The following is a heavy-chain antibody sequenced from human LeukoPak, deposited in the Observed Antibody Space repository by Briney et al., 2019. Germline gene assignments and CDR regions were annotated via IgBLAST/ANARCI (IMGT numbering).Heavy chain of an antibody. J-gene: IGHJ4*02. CDR2: IYHSGST. CDR1: GYSISSGYY. Sequence: SETLSLTCTVSGYSISSGYYWGWIRQPPGKGLEWIGSIYHSGSTYYNPSLKSRVTMSVDTSQKQFSLKLSSVTAADTSVYYCARSLHYYDSYGYYPAFDSWGQGTLVTVSS. V-gene: IGHV4-38-2*02. CDR3: ARSLHYYDSYGYYPAFDS. D-gene: IGHD3-22*01.